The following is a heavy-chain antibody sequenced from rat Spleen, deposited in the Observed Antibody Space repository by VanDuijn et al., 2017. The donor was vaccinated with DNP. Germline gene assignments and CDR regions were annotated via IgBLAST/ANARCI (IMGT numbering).Heavy chain of an antibody. CDR2: IKAKSNNYAT. Sequence: EVQVLESGGGLVQPGNSLKLSCATSGFTFSTAWMYWYRQFPEKRLEWVARIKAKSNNYATDYTESVKGRFTIPRDDSKSSIYLQMNNLKEEDTAIYYCASLGGYNVDYWGQGVMVTVSS. CDR1: GFTFSTAW. CDR3: ASLGGYNVDY. J-gene: IGHJ2*01. D-gene: IGHD1-4*01. V-gene: IGHV6-6*01.